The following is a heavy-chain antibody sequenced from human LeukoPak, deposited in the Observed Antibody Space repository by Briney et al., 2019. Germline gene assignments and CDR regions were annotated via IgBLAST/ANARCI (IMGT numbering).Heavy chain of an antibody. J-gene: IGHJ4*02. CDR1: GYSFTYW. Sequence: GESLKISCTGSGYSFTYWITWVRQMPGKGLEWMGTIDPGYSNMKNYNPSLEGHVTISVDKSINTVYLQWNSLKASDSAMYYCATGSSGGYSHWGQGTLVTVSS. V-gene: IGHV5-10-1*01. CDR2: IDPGYSNM. CDR3: ATGSSGGYSH. D-gene: IGHD3-10*01.